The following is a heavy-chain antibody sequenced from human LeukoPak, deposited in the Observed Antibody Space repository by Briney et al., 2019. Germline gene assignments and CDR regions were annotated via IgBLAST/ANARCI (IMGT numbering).Heavy chain of an antibody. CDR3: ASQTPRRLPIAVADYFDY. CDR1: GFTFSNYE. Sequence: GGSLRLSCAASGFTFSNYEMSWVRQAPGKGLEWVSYISSSGTTIYYADSVKGRFTISRDNAKNSLSLQMNSLRAEDTAVYYCASQTPRRLPIAVADYFDYWGQGTLVTVSS. D-gene: IGHD6-19*01. J-gene: IGHJ4*02. CDR2: ISSSGTTI. V-gene: IGHV3-48*03.